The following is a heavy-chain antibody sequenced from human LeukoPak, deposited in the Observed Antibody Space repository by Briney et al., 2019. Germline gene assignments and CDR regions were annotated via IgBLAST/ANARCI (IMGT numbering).Heavy chain of an antibody. J-gene: IGHJ3*02. Sequence: GGSLRLSCAASGFTFGSYALHWVRQAPGKGLEWVAIISYDGSNKYYADSVKGRFTISRDNSKNTLYLQMNSLRAEDTAVYYCAKTPRGEYDAFDIWGQGTMVTVSS. CDR1: GFTFGSYA. CDR3: AKTPRGEYDAFDI. D-gene: IGHD3-10*01. CDR2: ISYDGSNK. V-gene: IGHV3-30-3*02.